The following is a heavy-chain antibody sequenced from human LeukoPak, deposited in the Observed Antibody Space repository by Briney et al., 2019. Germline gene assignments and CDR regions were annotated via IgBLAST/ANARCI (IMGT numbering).Heavy chain of an antibody. J-gene: IGHJ4*02. CDR2: INSDGSST. V-gene: IGHV3-74*01. D-gene: IGHD3-22*01. Sequence: GGSLRLSCAASGFTFSSYWMHWVRQAPGKGLVWVSRINSDGSSTSYADSVKGRFTISRDNAKNSLYLQMNSLRAEDTAVYYCARDQFSYYDSSGYYYGADYWGQGTLVTVSS. CDR3: ARDQFSYYDSSGYYYGADY. CDR1: GFTFSSYW.